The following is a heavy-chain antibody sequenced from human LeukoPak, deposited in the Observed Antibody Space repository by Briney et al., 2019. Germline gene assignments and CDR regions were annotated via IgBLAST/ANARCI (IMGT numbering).Heavy chain of an antibody. D-gene: IGHD1-26*01. J-gene: IGHJ6*02. V-gene: IGHV1-46*01. CDR1: GYTFTSYY. CDR2: INPSGGST. CDR3: AREGGGGSLAYYYYGMDV. Sequence: GSVQVSCKASGYTFTSYYMHWVRQAPGQGLEWMGIINPSGGSTSYAQKFQGRVTMTRDTSTSTVYMELSSLRSEDTAVYYCAREGGGGSLAYYYYGMDVWGQGTTVTVSS.